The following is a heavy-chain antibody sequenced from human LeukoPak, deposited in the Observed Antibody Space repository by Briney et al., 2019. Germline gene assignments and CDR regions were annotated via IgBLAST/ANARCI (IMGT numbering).Heavy chain of an antibody. CDR2: IYSDGNT. J-gene: IGHJ4*02. CDR3: ARAPSGWYFDS. Sequence: GGSLKLSCAASGFTVSSAYISWVRQAPGKGLEWLSAIYSDGNTYYADSVKGRFTIFRDNSKNILYLQMNSRRADDTAVYYCARAPSGWYFDSWGQGTLVTVSS. CDR1: GFTVSSAY. D-gene: IGHD6-19*01. V-gene: IGHV3-53*01.